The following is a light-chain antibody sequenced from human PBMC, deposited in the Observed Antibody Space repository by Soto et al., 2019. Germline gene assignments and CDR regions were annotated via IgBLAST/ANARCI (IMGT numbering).Light chain of an antibody. Sequence: DIQMTQSPCTLSASVGNTVTITCRASQSISNWLAWYQQKPGKAPKVLIYKASNLESGVPSRFSGSGSGTEFTLTISSLQPDDFATYYCQQYNSLSHTFGQGSKLEIK. V-gene: IGKV1-5*03. CDR1: QSISNW. J-gene: IGKJ2*01. CDR2: KAS. CDR3: QQYNSLSHT.